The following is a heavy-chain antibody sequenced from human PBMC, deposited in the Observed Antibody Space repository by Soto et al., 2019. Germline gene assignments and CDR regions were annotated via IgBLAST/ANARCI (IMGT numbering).Heavy chain of an antibody. CDR1: GFTVSSNY. CDR2: IYSGGST. D-gene: IGHD6-13*01. J-gene: IGHJ4*02. CDR3: ARSGGGSSSYYFDY. V-gene: IGHV3-53*01. Sequence: EVQLVESGGGLIQPGGFLRLSCAASGFTVSSNYMSWVRQAPGKGLEWVSVIYSGGSTYYADSVKGRFTISRDNSKNTLYLQMNSLRAEDTAVYYCARSGGGSSSYYFDYWGQGTLVTVSS.